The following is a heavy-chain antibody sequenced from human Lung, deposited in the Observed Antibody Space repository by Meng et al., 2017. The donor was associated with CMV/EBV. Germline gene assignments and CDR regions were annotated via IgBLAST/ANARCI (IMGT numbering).Heavy chain of an antibody. Sequence: GSLRLXGTVSSCSVSSDSYYWSWIRQPPGKGLEWIAYIYDNWSTNYHLSLKSRVTISVDTSKNQFSLKLTSVTAADTAVYYCARGSPGEYYTNSRGYFYFDNXGQGXLVTVSS. V-gene: IGHV4-61*01. D-gene: IGHD3-22*01. CDR1: SCSVSSDSYY. CDR3: ARGSPGEYYTNSRGYFYFDN. CDR2: IYDNWST. J-gene: IGHJ4*02.